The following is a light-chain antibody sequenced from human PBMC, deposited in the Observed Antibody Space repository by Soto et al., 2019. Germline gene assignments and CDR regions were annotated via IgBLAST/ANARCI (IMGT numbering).Light chain of an antibody. CDR1: QSVSSY. Sequence: EIGFTQCPAPLSLSPREKATLLFRASQSVSSYLAWYQQKPGQAPRLLIYDASNRATGIPARFSGSGSGTDFTLTISSLEPEDFAVYYCQQRSNSWTFGQGTKVDIK. CDR2: DAS. J-gene: IGKJ1*01. V-gene: IGKV3-11*01. CDR3: QQRSNSWT.